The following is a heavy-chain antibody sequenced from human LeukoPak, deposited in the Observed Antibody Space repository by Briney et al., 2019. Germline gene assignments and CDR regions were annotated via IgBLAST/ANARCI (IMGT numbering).Heavy chain of an antibody. D-gene: IGHD4-23*01. CDR1: GFTFSDHY. Sequence: PGGSLRLSCAASGFTFSDHYMDWVRQAPGKGLEWVGRTRNKANSYTTEYAASVKGRFTISRDDSKNSLYLQMNSLKTEDTAVYYCARAGYGGNSGFVDYWGQGTLVTVSS. V-gene: IGHV3-72*01. CDR3: ARAGYGGNSGFVDY. CDR2: TRNKANSYTT. J-gene: IGHJ4*02.